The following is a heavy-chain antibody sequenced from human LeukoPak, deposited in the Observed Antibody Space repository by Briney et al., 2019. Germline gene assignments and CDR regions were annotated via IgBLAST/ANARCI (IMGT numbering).Heavy chain of an antibody. D-gene: IGHD6-6*01. J-gene: IGHJ4*02. CDR3: ARNYSSSTLDY. CDR1: GFTLSSYW. V-gene: IGHV3-74*01. Sequence: GESLRLSCAASGFTLSSYWMHWVRQAPGKGVVCFSRINIYASTTTYADSVNRRFTISRDNAKNTLYLQMNSLRAEDTAVYYCARNYSSSTLDYGGQGILVTVSS. CDR2: INIYASTT.